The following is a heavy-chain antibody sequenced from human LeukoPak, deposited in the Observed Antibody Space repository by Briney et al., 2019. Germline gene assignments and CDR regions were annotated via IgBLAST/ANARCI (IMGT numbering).Heavy chain of an antibody. CDR1: GFTFGDYA. CDR2: IRSKAYGGTT. J-gene: IGHJ4*02. V-gene: IGHV3-49*03. CDR3: TRAMDDGYTDY. Sequence: GRSLRLSCTASGFTFGDYAMSWFRQAPGKGLEWVGFIRSKAYGGTTEYAASVKGGFTISRDDSKSIAYLQMNSLKTEDTAVYYCTRAMDDGYTDYWGQGTLVTVSS. D-gene: IGHD5-24*01.